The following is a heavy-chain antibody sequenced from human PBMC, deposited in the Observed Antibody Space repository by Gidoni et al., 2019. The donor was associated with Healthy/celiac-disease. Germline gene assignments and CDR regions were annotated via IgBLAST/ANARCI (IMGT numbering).Heavy chain of an antibody. CDR2: INHSGST. Sequence: QVHLQQWRAGLLKTSATLSPTCAVYGGSFSGYYWSWIRQPPGKGLEWIGEINHSGSTNYNPSLKSRVTISVDTSKNQFSLKLSSVTAADTAVYYCARHYYYGMDVWGQGTTVTVSS. CDR1: GGSFSGYY. V-gene: IGHV4-34*01. J-gene: IGHJ6*02. CDR3: ARHYYYGMDV.